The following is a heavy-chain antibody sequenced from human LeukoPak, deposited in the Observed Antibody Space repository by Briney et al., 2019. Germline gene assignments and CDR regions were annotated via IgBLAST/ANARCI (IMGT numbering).Heavy chain of an antibody. J-gene: IGHJ5*02. Sequence: GASVKVSCKASGGTFSSYAISWVRQAPGQGLEWMGGIIPIFGTANYAQKFQGRVTITTDESTSTAYMELSSLGAEDAAVYFCAKGWMFGDLLNHWGQGTLVTVSS. CDR3: AKGWMFGDLLNH. V-gene: IGHV1-69*05. CDR1: GGTFSSYA. CDR2: IIPIFGTA. D-gene: IGHD3-10*02.